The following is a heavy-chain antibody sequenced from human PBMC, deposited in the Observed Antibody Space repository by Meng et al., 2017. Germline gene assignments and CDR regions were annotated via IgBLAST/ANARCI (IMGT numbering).Heavy chain of an antibody. D-gene: IGHD3-3*01. J-gene: IGHJ3*02. CDR3: ARGPEGPPYYDFWSGYYTAVDAFDI. V-gene: IGHV1-8*01. CDR2: MNPNSGNT. CDR1: GYTFTSYD. Sequence: ASVKVSCKASGYTFTSYDINWVRQATGQGLEWMGWMNPNSGNTGYAQKFQGRVTMTRNTSISTAYMELSSLRSEDTAVYYCARGPEGPPYYDFWSGYYTAVDAFDIWGQGKRVT.